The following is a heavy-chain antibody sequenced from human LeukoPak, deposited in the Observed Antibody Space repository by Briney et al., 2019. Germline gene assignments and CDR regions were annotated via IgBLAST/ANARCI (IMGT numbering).Heavy chain of an antibody. CDR2: ISWNSGSI. V-gene: IGHV3-9*01. D-gene: IGHD4-23*01. CDR3: ARDLYGGVIDY. J-gene: IGHJ4*02. CDR1: GLTFDDYA. Sequence: GGSLRLSCAASGLTFDDYAMHWVRQAPGKGLEWVSGISWNSGSIGYADSVKGRFTISRDNAKNSLYLQMNSLRAEDTAVYYCARDLYGGVIDYWGQGTLVTVSS.